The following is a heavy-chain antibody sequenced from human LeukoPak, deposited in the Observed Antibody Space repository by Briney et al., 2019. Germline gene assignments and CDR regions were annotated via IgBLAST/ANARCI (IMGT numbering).Heavy chain of an antibody. D-gene: IGHD3-22*01. CDR2: IYPGDSDT. CDR3: ARLVGFGGLKTYYYDSSGYYLGY. V-gene: IGHV5-51*01. J-gene: IGHJ4*02. CDR1: GYSFTSYW. Sequence: KTGESLKISCKGSGYSFTSYWIGWVRQMPGKGLEWMGIIYPGDSDTRYSPSFQGQVTISADKSISTAYLQWSSLKASDTAMYYCARLVGFGGLKTYYYDSSGYYLGYWGQGTLVTVSS.